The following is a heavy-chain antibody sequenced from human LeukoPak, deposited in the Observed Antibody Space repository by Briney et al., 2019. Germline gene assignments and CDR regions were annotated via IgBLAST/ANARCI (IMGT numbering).Heavy chain of an antibody. Sequence: PSETLSLTCSVSNVSINSGGYYWSWIRQDPGKGLEWIGNIYYSGSTNYNPSLKSRVTISVDTSANQFSLKLQSATAADTAVYCCARTLPLSRGVIVDSWGQGALVTVSS. J-gene: IGHJ4*02. D-gene: IGHD3-10*01. CDR2: IYYSGST. CDR3: ARTLPLSRGVIVDS. V-gene: IGHV4-31*03. CDR1: NVSINSGGYY.